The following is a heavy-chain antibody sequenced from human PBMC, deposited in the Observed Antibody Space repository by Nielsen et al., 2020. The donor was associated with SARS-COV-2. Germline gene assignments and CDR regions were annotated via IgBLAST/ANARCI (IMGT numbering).Heavy chain of an antibody. D-gene: IGHD4-17*01. CDR3: ARTNDYGDFRDAFDI. Sequence: VSVKVSCKASGYTFTGYYMHWVRQAPGQGLEWMGWINPNSGGTNYAQKFQGWVTMTRDTSIGTAYMELSRLRSDDTAVYYCARTNDYGDFRDAFDIWGQGTMVTVSS. CDR1: GYTFTGYY. J-gene: IGHJ3*02. CDR2: INPNSGGT. V-gene: IGHV1-2*04.